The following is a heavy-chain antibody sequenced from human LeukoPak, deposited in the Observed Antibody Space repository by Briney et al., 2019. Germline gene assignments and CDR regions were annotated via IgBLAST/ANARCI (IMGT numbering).Heavy chain of an antibody. CDR1: GASVSSGSFS. CDR3: ARGRIRFDP. Sequence: SQTLSLTCAVSGASVSSGSFSWSWIRQAPGKGLEWIAYIYYTGSTYYSPSLQSRITISLDTSTNQFSLKLSSVTAADTAVYCCARGRIRFDPWGQGTLVTVSS. J-gene: IGHJ5*02. D-gene: IGHD2-21*01. V-gene: IGHV4-30-4*07. CDR2: IYYTGST.